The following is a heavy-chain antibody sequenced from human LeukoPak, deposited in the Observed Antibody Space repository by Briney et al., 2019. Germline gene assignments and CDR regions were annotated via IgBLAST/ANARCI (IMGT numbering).Heavy chain of an antibody. CDR2: IRMSSSYI. CDR3: ARDAPSSGWYYFDY. CDR1: GFTFSSYS. J-gene: IGHJ4*02. V-gene: IGHV3-21*01. D-gene: IGHD6-19*01. Sequence: GGSLRLSCPASGFTFSSYSINWVSQPPGSGMEWDSFIRMSSSYIYYADSVKGRFTISRDNGTNSMYLQINSLRTEDTGVYYCARDAPSSGWYYFDYWGEGTLVTVSS.